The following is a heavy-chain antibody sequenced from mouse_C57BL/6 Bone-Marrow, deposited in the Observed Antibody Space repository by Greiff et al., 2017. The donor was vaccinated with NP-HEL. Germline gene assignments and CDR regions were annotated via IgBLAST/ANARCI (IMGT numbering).Heavy chain of an antibody. Sequence: VQLQQPGAELVMPGASVKLSCKASGYTFTSYWMHWVKQRPGQGLEWIGEIDPSDSYTNYNQKFKGKSTLTVDKSSSTAYMQLSSLTSEDSAVYYCARREYYYGSSSYWGQGTLVTVSA. CDR1: GYTFTSYW. J-gene: IGHJ3*01. CDR2: IDPSDSYT. D-gene: IGHD1-1*01. V-gene: IGHV1-69*01. CDR3: ARREYYYGSSSY.